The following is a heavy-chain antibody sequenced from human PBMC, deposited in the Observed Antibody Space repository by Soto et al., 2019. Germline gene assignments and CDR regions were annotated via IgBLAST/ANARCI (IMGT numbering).Heavy chain of an antibody. CDR1: GFTFTSSA. Sequence: QMQLVQSGPEVKKPGTSVKVSCKSSGFTFTSSAVQWVRQARGQRREWIGWIVVGSGNTNYAQKFQERVTITRDMFTSTAYMELSSLRSEDTAVYYCAADPGTGELFDYWGQGTLVTVSS. CDR2: IVVGSGNT. V-gene: IGHV1-58*01. D-gene: IGHD1-1*01. CDR3: AADPGTGELFDY. J-gene: IGHJ4*02.